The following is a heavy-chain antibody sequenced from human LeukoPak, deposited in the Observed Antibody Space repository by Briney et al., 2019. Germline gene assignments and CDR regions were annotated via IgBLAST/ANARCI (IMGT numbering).Heavy chain of an antibody. J-gene: IGHJ6*03. V-gene: IGHV3-11*04. CDR2: ISSSGSTI. CDR3: ARANYYYYYYMDV. Sequence: GGSLRLSCAASGFTFSDYYMSWIRQAPGKGLEWASYISSSGSTIYYADSVKGRFTISRDNAKNSLYLQMNSLRAEDTAVYYCARANYYYYYYMDVWGKGTTVTVSS. CDR1: GFTFSDYY.